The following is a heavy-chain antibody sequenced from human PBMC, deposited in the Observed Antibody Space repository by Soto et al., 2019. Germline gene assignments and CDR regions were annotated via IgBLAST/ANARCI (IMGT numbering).Heavy chain of an antibody. J-gene: IGHJ6*02. V-gene: IGHV1-18*01. CDR3: ARDCKDTAMVYYYYGMDV. CDR2: ISAYNGNT. D-gene: IGHD5-18*01. Sequence: QVQPVQSGAEVKKPGASVKVSCKASGYTFTSYGICWVRQAPGQGLEWMGWISAYNGNTNYAQKLQGRVTMTTDTSTSTAYMELRSLRSDDTAVYYCARDCKDTAMVYYYYGMDVWGQGTTVTVSS. CDR1: GYTFTSYG.